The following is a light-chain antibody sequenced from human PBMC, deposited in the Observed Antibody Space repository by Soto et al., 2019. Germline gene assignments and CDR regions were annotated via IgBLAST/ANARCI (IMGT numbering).Light chain of an antibody. CDR3: QQRGYWPLPWT. V-gene: IGKV3-11*01. Sequence: EIVLTQSPATLSLSPGERATLSCRASQTVGNYLAWYQQKPGQVPRLLIYNASNRATGVPVRFSGSGSGTDFTLTISSLEPEDFAVYYCQQRGYWPLPWTFGQGAKVEIK. J-gene: IGKJ1*01. CDR2: NAS. CDR1: QTVGNY.